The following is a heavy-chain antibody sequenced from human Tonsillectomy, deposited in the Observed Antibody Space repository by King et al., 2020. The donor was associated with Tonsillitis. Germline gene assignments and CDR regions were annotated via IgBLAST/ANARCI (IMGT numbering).Heavy chain of an antibody. CDR2: LICKAYGWTT. CDR1: EFSFGDYA. CDR3: TVASHYYYYYMDV. D-gene: IGHD5-12*01. J-gene: IGHJ6*03. V-gene: IGHV3-49*04. Sequence: VQLGESGGGVVQAGRSLRLSCTASEFSFGDYAMSWVRQAPGKGLAWVGCLICKAYGWTTEYAASVKGRVTISRDDSKSIAYLQMNSLKTEDTAVYYCTVASHYYYYYMDVWGKGTTVTVSS.